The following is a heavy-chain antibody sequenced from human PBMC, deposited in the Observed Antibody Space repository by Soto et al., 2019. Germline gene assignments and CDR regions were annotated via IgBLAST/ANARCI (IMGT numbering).Heavy chain of an antibody. J-gene: IGHJ6*02. CDR2: IYYSGST. V-gene: IGHV4-59*01. Sequence: QVQLQESGPGLVKPSETLSLTCTVSGGSISSYYWSWIRQPPGKGLEWSGYIYYSGSTNYNPSLKSRVTISVDTSKNQFSLKLSSVTAADTAVYYCARVSKAQGYYYYGMDVWGQGTTVTVSS. CDR3: ARVSKAQGYYYYGMDV. D-gene: IGHD2-2*01. CDR1: GGSISSYY.